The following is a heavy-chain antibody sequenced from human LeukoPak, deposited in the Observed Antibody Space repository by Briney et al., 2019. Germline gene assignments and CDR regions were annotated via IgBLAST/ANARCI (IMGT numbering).Heavy chain of an antibody. CDR2: VNHSGST. CDR1: GGSISGYY. D-gene: IGHD6-19*01. J-gene: IGHJ6*02. CDR3: ARGEGAGNYYYYGMDV. V-gene: IGHV4-34*01. Sequence: SETLSLTCAVYGGSISGYYWSWIRQPPGKGLEWIGEVNHSGSTNYNPSLKSRGTISVDTSKNQFSLKLSSVTAADTAVYYCARGEGAGNYYYYGMDVWGQGTTVTVSS.